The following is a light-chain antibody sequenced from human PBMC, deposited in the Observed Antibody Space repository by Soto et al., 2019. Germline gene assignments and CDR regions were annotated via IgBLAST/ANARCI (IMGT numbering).Light chain of an antibody. Sequence: EIVLTQSPAILSLSPGERATLSCRASQSVGTYLDWYQQKLGQAPRLLIYDASNRATGIPARFSGSGSRTDFTLTISSLEPEDFAVYYCQQRVNWLTFGGGTKVEL. V-gene: IGKV3-11*01. CDR1: QSVGTY. CDR2: DAS. CDR3: QQRVNWLT. J-gene: IGKJ4*01.